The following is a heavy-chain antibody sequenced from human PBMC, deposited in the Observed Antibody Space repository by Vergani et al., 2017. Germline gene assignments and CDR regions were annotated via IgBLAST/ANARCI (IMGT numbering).Heavy chain of an antibody. CDR2: ISWNSGSI. CDR1: GFTFDDYA. J-gene: IGHJ6*02. V-gene: IGHV3-9*01. D-gene: IGHD3-10*01. Sequence: EVQLVESGGGLVQPGRSLRLSCAASGFTFDDYAMHWVRQAPGKGLEWVSGISWNSGSIGYADSVKGRFTISRDNAKNSLYLQMNSLRAEDTALYYCTSGVKYLRDYYYYGMDVWGQGTTVTVSS. CDR3: TSGVKYLRDYYYYGMDV.